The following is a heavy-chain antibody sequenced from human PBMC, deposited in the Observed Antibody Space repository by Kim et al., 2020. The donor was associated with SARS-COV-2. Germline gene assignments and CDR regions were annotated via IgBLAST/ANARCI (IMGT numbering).Heavy chain of an antibody. CDR3: AKGYNWNDVYFDY. V-gene: IGHV3-9*01. J-gene: IGHJ4*02. D-gene: IGHD1-20*01. CDR1: GFTFDDYA. CDR2: ISWNSGSI. Sequence: SLRLSCAASGFTFDDYAMHWVRQAPGKGLEWVSGISWNSGSIGYADSVKGRFTISRDNAKNSLYLQMNSLRAEDTALYYCAKGYNWNDVYFDYWGQGTLVTVSS.